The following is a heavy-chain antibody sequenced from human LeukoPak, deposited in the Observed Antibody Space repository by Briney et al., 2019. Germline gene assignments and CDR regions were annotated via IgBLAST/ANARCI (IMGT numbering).Heavy chain of an antibody. CDR1: GFTFSSRA. Sequence: GGSLRLSCAASGFTFSSRAMDWVRQAPGKGLEWVAIIPSDGNKKDYADSVKGRFTISRDNSNNTLYLQMNSLRTDDTAVYFCAKTQDCSSTDCYRAFDIWGQGTMVTVSS. J-gene: IGHJ3*02. CDR3: AKTQDCSSTDCYRAFDI. D-gene: IGHD2-2*01. V-gene: IGHV3-30-3*01. CDR2: IPSDGNKK.